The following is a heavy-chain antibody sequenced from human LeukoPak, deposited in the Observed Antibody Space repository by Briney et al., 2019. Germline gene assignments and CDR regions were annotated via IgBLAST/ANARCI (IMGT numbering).Heavy chain of an antibody. CDR2: IYYSGST. Sequence: PSETLSLTCTVSGGSISSGDYYWSRIRQPPGKGLEWIGYIYYSGSTYYNPSLKSRVTISVDTSKNQFSLKLSSVTAADTAVYYCARDRVEWLRLDNWFDPWGQGTLVTVSS. V-gene: IGHV4-30-4*08. J-gene: IGHJ5*02. CDR3: ARDRVEWLRLDNWFDP. D-gene: IGHD5-12*01. CDR1: GGSISSGDYY.